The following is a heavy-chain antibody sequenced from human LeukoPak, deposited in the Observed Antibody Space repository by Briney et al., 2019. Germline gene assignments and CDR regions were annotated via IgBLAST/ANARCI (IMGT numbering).Heavy chain of an antibody. Sequence: GGSLRLSCAASGFTVSSNYMSWVRQAPGKRREGVSVIYSDGGTYLADSVKGRFTISRDNSKNTLYLQMNSLRAEDTAAYYCARAYGDYVRYFDLWGRGTLVTVSS. V-gene: IGHV3-66*02. CDR3: ARAYGDYVRYFDL. D-gene: IGHD4-17*01. J-gene: IGHJ2*01. CDR2: IYSDGGT. CDR1: GFTVSSNY.